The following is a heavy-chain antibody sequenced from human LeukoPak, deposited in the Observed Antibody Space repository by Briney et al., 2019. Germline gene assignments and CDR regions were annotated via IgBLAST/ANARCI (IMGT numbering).Heavy chain of an antibody. CDR3: AKDKASLLAAAGTPRAFDI. V-gene: IGHV4-31*03. D-gene: IGHD6-13*01. CDR1: GGSISSGGYY. Sequence: SQTLSLTCTVSGGSISSGGYYWSWTRQHPGTGLEWIGYIYYSGSTYYNPSLKSRVTISVDTSKNQFSLKLSSVTAADTAVYYCAKDKASLLAAAGTPRAFDIWGQGTRVTVSS. J-gene: IGHJ3*02. CDR2: IYYSGST.